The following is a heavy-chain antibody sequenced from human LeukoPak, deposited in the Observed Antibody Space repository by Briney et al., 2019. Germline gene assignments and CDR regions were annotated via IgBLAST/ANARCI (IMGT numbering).Heavy chain of an antibody. V-gene: IGHV3-30*02. CDR1: GFTFSSYG. D-gene: IGHD2-21*02. J-gene: IGHJ4*02. CDR3: AKDDLAYCGGDCYDTNFDY. Sequence: GGSLRLSCAASGFTFSSYGMHWVRQAPGKGLEWAAFIRYDGSNKYYADSVKGRFTISRDNSKNTLYLQMNSLTAEDTAVYYCAKDDLAYCGGDCYDTNFDYWGQGTLVTVSS. CDR2: IRYDGSNK.